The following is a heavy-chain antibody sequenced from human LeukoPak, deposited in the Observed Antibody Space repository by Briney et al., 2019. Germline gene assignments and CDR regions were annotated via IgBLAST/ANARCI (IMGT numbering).Heavy chain of an antibody. CDR3: AKGYYRNYVAVDY. Sequence: GGSLRLSCAASGFTFSSYAMIWVPQAPGKGLDWVSSISDNGDDTYYADSVKGRFTISRDKSTNTLYLQMNSLRADDTAVYYCAKGYYRNYVAVDYWGQGTLVTVSS. V-gene: IGHV3-23*01. CDR2: ISDNGDDT. CDR1: GFTFSSYA. J-gene: IGHJ4*02. D-gene: IGHD4-11*01.